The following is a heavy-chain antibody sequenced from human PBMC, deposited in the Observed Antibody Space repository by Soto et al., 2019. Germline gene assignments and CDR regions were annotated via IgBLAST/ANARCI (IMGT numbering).Heavy chain of an antibody. J-gene: IGHJ6*02. Sequence: ASVKVSCKASGFTFTSSAVQWVRQARGQRLEWIGWIVVGSGNTNYAQKFQERVTITRDMSTSTAYMELSSLRSEDTAVYYCAVTRTWGIPRLGMDVWGQGTTFTVSS. V-gene: IGHV1-58*01. CDR1: GFTFTSSA. D-gene: IGHD6-13*01. CDR3: AVTRTWGIPRLGMDV. CDR2: IVVGSGNT.